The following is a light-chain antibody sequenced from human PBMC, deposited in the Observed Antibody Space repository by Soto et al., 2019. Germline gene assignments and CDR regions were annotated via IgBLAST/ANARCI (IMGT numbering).Light chain of an antibody. J-gene: IGLJ3*02. V-gene: IGLV2-14*01. CDR3: SSYTSSSTSWV. CDR1: SSDVGGYNY. CDR2: DVS. Sequence: QSVLTQPASVSGSPGQSITISCTGTSSDVGGYNYVSWYQQHPGKAPKLMIYDVSNRPSGVSNRFSGSKSGNTASLTISGRQAEDEDAYYCSSYTSSSTSWVFGGGTKLTVL.